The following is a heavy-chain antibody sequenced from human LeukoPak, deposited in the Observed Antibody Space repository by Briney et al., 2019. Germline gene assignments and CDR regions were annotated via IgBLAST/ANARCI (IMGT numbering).Heavy chain of an antibody. J-gene: IGHJ3*02. CDR1: GFTFDDYG. D-gene: IGHD6-25*01. CDR2: INWNGGST. CDR3: ARDLRHPDAFDI. Sequence: PGGSLRLSCAASGFTFDDYGMSWVRQAPGKGLEWVSGINWNGGSTGYVDSVKGRFTISRDNAKNSLYLQMNSLRAEDTALYYCARDLRHPDAFDIWGQGTMVTVSS. V-gene: IGHV3-20*04.